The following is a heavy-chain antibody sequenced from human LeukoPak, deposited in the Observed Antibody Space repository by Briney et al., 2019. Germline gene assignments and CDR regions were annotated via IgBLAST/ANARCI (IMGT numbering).Heavy chain of an antibody. V-gene: IGHV3-7*01. CDR3: ARVGSIAVAGYYYYYYMDV. D-gene: IGHD6-19*01. CDR2: IKQDGSEK. Sequence: GGSLRLSCAASGFTFSNYCMSWVRQAPGKGLEWVANIKQDGSEKYYVDSVKGRFTISRDNAKNTLYLQMNSLRAEDTAVYYCARVGSIAVAGYYYYYYMDVWGKGTTVTVSS. J-gene: IGHJ6*03. CDR1: GFTFSNYC.